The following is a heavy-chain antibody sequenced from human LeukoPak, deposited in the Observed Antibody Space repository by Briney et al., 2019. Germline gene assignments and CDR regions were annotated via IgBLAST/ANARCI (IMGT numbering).Heavy chain of an antibody. CDR3: ARGRFNYDSTGYSSFYY. CDR2: IKEDGSEK. Sequence: GGSLRLSCVASGFTFSSYWMSWVRQAPGKGLEWVANIKEDGSEKYCVDSVKGRFTISRDNAKNSLYLQMNSLRAEDTALYYCARGRFNYDSTGYSSFYYWGQGTLVTVSS. CDR1: GFTFSSYW. V-gene: IGHV3-7*01. D-gene: IGHD3-22*01. J-gene: IGHJ4*02.